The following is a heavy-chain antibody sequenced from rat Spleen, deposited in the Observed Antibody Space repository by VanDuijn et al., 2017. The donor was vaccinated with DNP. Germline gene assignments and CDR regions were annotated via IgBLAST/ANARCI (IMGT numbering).Heavy chain of an antibody. V-gene: IGHV5S11*01. D-gene: IGHD1-7*01. CDR2: ISPSGGST. Sequence: EVQLVESGGGLVQPGRSLKLSCAASGFTFSNYDMAWVRQAPTKGLEWVASISPSGGSTYYRDSVKGRFTVSRDNAKSTLYLQMDSLRFEETATYYCAGHRLGYYGPRYFDYWGQGVMVTVSS. J-gene: IGHJ2*01. CDR3: AGHRLGYYGPRYFDY. CDR1: GFTFSNYD.